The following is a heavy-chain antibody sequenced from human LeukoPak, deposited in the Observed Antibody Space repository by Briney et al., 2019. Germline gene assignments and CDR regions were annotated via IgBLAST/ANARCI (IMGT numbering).Heavy chain of an antibody. CDR3: AKNLNPFDY. Sequence: GGSLRLSCAASGFTFSTYNMNWVRQAPGKGLEWVSYISSGSTTIYYADSVRGRFTISRDNAKNSLYLQMNSLRDEDTAVYYCAKNLNPFDYWGQGTLVTVSS. D-gene: IGHD2/OR15-2a*01. CDR1: GFTFSTYN. CDR2: ISSGSTTI. J-gene: IGHJ4*02. V-gene: IGHV3-48*02.